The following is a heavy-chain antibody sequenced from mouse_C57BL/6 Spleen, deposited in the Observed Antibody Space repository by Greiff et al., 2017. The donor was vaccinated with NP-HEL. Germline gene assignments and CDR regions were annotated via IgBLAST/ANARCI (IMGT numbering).Heavy chain of an antibody. V-gene: IGHV1-52*01. J-gene: IGHJ1*03. Sequence: VQLQQPGAELVRPGSSVKLSCKASGYTFTSYWMHWVKQRPIQGLEWIGNIDPSDSETHYNQKFKDKATLTVDKSSSTAYMQLSSLTSEDSAVYYCAGYYGSSSYWYFDVWGTGTTVTVSS. CDR3: AGYYGSSSYWYFDV. D-gene: IGHD1-1*01. CDR2: IDPSDSET. CDR1: GYTFTSYW.